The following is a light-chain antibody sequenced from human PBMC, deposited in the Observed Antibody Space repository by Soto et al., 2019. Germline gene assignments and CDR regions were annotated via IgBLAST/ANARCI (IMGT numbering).Light chain of an antibody. CDR1: QSISSW. Sequence: DIQMTPSPSTLSASVGDRVTITCRASQSISSWLAWYQQELGRAPRLLIHDASSLESGVPSRFSGSGYGTEFTLTISSLQPDDFATYYCQQYNNYWTFGQGTKVDI. V-gene: IGKV1-5*01. J-gene: IGKJ1*01. CDR2: DAS. CDR3: QQYNNYWT.